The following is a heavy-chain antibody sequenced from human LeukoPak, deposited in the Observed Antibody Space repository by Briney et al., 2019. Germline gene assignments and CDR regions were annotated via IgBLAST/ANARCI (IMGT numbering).Heavy chain of an antibody. Sequence: SETLSLTCGVSGYSISSGYYWGWIRQPPGKGLEWIGSIYHSGRTYYNSSLKSRVTISVVTSKNQFSLKLNSVTAADTAVYYCAREDYDTSGYYRPYWGKGTLVTVAS. CDR1: GYSISSGYY. D-gene: IGHD3-22*01. CDR2: IYHSGRT. J-gene: IGHJ4*02. CDR3: AREDYDTSGYYRPY. V-gene: IGHV4-38-2*02.